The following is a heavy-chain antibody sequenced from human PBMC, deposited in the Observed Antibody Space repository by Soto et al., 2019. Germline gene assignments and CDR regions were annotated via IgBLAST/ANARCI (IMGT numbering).Heavy chain of an antibody. J-gene: IGHJ4*02. CDR1: GGSFSGYY. CDR3: ARVSLTGYCDY. Sequence: SETLSLTCAVYGGSFSGYYWSWIRQPPGKGLEWIGEINHSGSTNYNPSLKSRVTISVDTSKNQFSLKLSSVTAADTAVYYCARVSLTGYCDYWGQGTLVTVSS. D-gene: IGHD3-9*01. V-gene: IGHV4-34*01. CDR2: INHSGST.